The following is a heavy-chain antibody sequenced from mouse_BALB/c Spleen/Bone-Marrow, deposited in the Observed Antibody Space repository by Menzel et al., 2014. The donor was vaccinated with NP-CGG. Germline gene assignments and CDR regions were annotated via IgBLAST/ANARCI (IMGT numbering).Heavy chain of an antibody. V-gene: IGHV1S135*01. Sequence: EVQLVESGPELVKPGASEKVSCKASGYAFTNYNVYWVKQSHGKSLEWIGYNDPYSGGTNYNQKFKGKATLTVDKSSSTAYMHLNSLTSEDSAVYYCARLGTTAVPDYWGQGTTLTVSS. CDR2: NDPYSGGT. D-gene: IGHD1-1*01. J-gene: IGHJ2*01. CDR1: GYAFTNYN. CDR3: ARLGTTAVPDY.